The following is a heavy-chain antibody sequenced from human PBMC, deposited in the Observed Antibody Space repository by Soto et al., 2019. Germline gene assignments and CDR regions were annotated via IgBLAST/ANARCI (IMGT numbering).Heavy chain of an antibody. J-gene: IGHJ4*02. CDR3: ARGSGIVALPGELEDVNYDY. Sequence: SETLSLTCAVYGQSFSGHSWAWIRQPPGKGLEWIGEINESGRTYYNPSLKSRVTISTDTSKNQFSLKLSSVSAADTAAYFFARGSGIVALPGELEDVNYDYWGQGTLVTVSS. CDR1: GQSFSGHS. CDR2: INESGRT. D-gene: IGHD1-1*01. V-gene: IGHV4-34*01.